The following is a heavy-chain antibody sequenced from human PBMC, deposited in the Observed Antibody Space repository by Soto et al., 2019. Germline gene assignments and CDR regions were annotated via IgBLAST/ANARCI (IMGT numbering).Heavy chain of an antibody. D-gene: IGHD3-22*01. J-gene: IGHJ4*02. CDR1: GFTFSDSV. CDR2: MSGDGRT. Sequence: GGSLSLSCVGSGFTFSDSVMAWVRPAPGKGLEWLSVMSGDGRTRDALSVTGRFTISRDNSKNTLYLQMRSLRAEDAAAYYCVKWHTSNFDSLPFTGFDFWGQGTQVTVSS. CDR3: VKWHTSNFDSLPFTGFDF. V-gene: IGHV3-23*01.